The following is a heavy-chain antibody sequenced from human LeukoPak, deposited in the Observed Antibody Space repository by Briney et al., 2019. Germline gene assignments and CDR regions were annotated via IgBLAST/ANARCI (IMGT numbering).Heavy chain of an antibody. CDR3: ARGNRMYGGNSKKGMEY. CDR1: GFTFSSYA. J-gene: IGHJ4*02. Sequence: GGSLGLSCAASGFTFSSYAMHWVRQAPGKGLEWVAVISYDGSNKYYADSVKGRFTISRDNSKNTLYLQMNSLRAEDTAVYYCARGNRMYGGNSKKGMEYWGQGTLVTVSS. CDR2: ISYDGSNK. V-gene: IGHV3-30-3*01. D-gene: IGHD4-23*01.